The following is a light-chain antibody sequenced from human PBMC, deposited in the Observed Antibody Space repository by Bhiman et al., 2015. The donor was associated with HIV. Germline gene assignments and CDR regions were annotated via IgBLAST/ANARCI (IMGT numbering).Light chain of an antibody. V-gene: IGLV3-25*03. CDR2: KDS. J-gene: IGLJ2*01. CDR3: QSADSSVTYVV. CDR1: VLPNQY. Sequence: SYELTQSPSVSVSPGQTARITCFGDVLPNQYAYWYQQKPGQAPVLVMYKDSKRPSGIPERISGSSSGTTVTLTISGVQAEDEADYFCQSADSSVTYVVFGGGTKLTVL.